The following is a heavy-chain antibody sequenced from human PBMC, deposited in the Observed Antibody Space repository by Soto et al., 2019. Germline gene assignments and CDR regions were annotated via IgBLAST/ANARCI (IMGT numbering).Heavy chain of an antibody. D-gene: IGHD2-8*01. Sequence: PSETLSLTCTVSGGSISSYYWSWIRQPPGKGLEWIGYIYYSGSTNYNPSLKSRVTISVDTSKNQFSLKLSSVTAADTAVYYCARVYGYCTNGVCLTNWFDPWGQGTLVTVSS. CDR3: ARVYGYCTNGVCLTNWFDP. J-gene: IGHJ5*02. CDR2: IYYSGST. V-gene: IGHV4-59*01. CDR1: GGSISSYY.